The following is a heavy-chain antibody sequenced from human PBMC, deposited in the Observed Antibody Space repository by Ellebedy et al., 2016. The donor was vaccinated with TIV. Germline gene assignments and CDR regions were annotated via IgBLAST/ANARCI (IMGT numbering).Heavy chain of an antibody. Sequence: GGSLRLXXAASGFTFSSYSMNWVRQAPGKGLEWVSYISSSSSTIYYADSVKGRFTISRDNAKNSLYLQMNSLRAEDTAVYFCARGEGWIDNWGQGTLVTVSS. CDR1: GFTFSSYS. CDR2: ISSSSSTI. D-gene: IGHD5-24*01. V-gene: IGHV3-48*04. CDR3: ARGEGWIDN. J-gene: IGHJ4*02.